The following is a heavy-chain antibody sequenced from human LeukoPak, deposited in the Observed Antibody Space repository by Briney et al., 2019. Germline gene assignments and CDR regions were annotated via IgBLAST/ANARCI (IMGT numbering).Heavy chain of an antibody. CDR1: GFTFSNAW. D-gene: IGHD6-19*01. J-gene: IGHJ6*02. Sequence: PGGSLRLSCAASGFTFSNAWMSWVRQAPGKGLEWVGRIKSKTDGGTTDYAAPVKGRFTISRDDSKNTLYLQMNSLKTEDTAVYYCTTAYSSGWYYYYYYGMDVWGQGTTVTASS. V-gene: IGHV3-15*01. CDR2: IKSKTDGGTT. CDR3: TTAYSSGWYYYYYYGMDV.